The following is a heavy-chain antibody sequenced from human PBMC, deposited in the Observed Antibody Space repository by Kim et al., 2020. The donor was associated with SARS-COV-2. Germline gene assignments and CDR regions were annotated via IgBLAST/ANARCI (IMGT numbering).Heavy chain of an antibody. J-gene: IGHJ5*02. CDR3: VKDSLRFGEFFPRPHTFDP. V-gene: IGHV3-64D*06. D-gene: IGHD3-10*01. Sequence: GGSLRLSCSASGFTFSSYAMHWVRQAPGKGLEYVSAISSNGGSTYYADSVKGRFTISRDNSKNTLCLQMSSLRAEDTAVYYCVKDSLRFGEFFPRPHTFDPWGQGTLVTVSS. CDR1: GFTFSSYA. CDR2: ISSNGGST.